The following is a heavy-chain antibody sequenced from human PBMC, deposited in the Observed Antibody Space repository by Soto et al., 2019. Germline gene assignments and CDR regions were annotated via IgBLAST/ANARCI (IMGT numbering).Heavy chain of an antibody. Sequence: PSETLSLTCAVYGGSFSGYYWSWIRQPQETGMEWIGEINHSGSTNYNPSIKSRGTISVDTSNNQFSLKLSSVTAADTAVYYCARGNSKYYYYYGMDVWGQGTTVTVSS. CDR2: INHSGST. J-gene: IGHJ6*02. CDR3: ARGNSKYYYYYGMDV. D-gene: IGHD1-7*01. CDR1: GGSFSGYY. V-gene: IGHV4-34*01.